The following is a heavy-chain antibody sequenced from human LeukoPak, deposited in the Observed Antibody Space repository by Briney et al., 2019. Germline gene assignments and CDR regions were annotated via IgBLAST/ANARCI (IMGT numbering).Heavy chain of an antibody. CDR1: GFTFSSYA. CDR3: AKDPYYYGSGIPDY. CDR2: ISGSGGST. V-gene: IGHV3-23*01. J-gene: IGHJ4*02. Sequence: GGSLRLSCAASGFTFSSYAMSWVRQAPGKGLEWVSAISGSGGSTYYADSVKGRFTISRDNSKNTLYLQMNSLRAEDTAVYYCAKDPYYYGSGIPDYWGQGTLVTVSS. D-gene: IGHD3-10*01.